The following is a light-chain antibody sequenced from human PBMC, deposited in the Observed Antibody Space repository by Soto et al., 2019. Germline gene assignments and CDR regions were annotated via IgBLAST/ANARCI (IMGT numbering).Light chain of an antibody. CDR2: LGS. J-gene: IGKJ2*03. CDR1: QSLLHSNGYNY. V-gene: IGKV2-28*01. Sequence: DIVMTQSPLSLPVTPGEPASISCRSSQSLLHSNGYNYLDWYLQKPGQSPQLLIYLGSNRASGVPGRFSGSGSGTDFTLKLSRVEAEDVGVYYCMQALPTPCFGHGNQLEIK. CDR3: MQALPTPC.